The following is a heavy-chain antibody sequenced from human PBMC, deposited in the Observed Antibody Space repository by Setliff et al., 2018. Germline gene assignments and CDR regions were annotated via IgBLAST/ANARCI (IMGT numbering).Heavy chain of an antibody. V-gene: IGHV4-39*07. CDR1: GGSISTTDYY. J-gene: IGHJ4*02. CDR2: VYYSGNT. D-gene: IGHD3-22*01. CDR3: ARYDSSGYSENYYFDY. Sequence: PSETLSLTCTVSGGSISTTDYYWGWIRQPPGKGLEWIGCVYYSGNTYYSPSLKSRVTMFVDTSKNQFSLMLYSVTAADTAIYYCARYDSSGYSENYYFDYWGQGTLVPVSS.